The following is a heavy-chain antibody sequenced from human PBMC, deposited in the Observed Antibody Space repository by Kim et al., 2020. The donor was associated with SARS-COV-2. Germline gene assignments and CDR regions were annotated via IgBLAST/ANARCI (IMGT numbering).Heavy chain of an antibody. J-gene: IGHJ4*02. D-gene: IGHD4-4*01. CDR2: IIGGNGNT. CDR1: GYTFINSD. V-gene: IGHV1-3*01. CDR3: ARGYYSSYDY. Sequence: ASVKVSCKASGYTFINSDIHWVRQAPGQRLEWMGWIIGGNGNTKYSQKFQGRVTMTRDTSASTAYLELNSLRSEDTAVYFCARGYYSSYDYWGQGTLVTV.